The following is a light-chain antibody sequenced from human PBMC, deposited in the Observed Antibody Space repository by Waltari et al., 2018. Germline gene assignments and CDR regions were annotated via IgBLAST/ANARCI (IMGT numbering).Light chain of an antibody. CDR1: SGHITNV. CDR3: QTGGHGTWV. V-gene: IGLV4-69*01. Sequence: QLELTQSPSASASLGASVTLTCPLSSGHITNVVAWHQQQPQKGPRYLMKVNSDGSHSRGDEIPDRFSGSSSGAGRYLTISSLQSEDEADYYCQTGGHGTWVFGGGTKLTVL. CDR2: VNSDGSH. J-gene: IGLJ3*02.